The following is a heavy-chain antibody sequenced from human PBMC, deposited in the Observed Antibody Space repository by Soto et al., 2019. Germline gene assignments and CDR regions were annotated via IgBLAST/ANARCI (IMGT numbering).Heavy chain of an antibody. Sequence: AASVKVSCKASGFTFTSSAVQWVRQARGQRLEWIGWIVVGSGNTNYAQKFQERVTITRDMSTSTAYMELSSLRSEDTAVYYCAADPTYYGSGSYFEPQYYFDYWGQGTLVTVSS. J-gene: IGHJ4*02. D-gene: IGHD3-10*01. CDR3: AADPTYYGSGSYFEPQYYFDY. V-gene: IGHV1-58*01. CDR1: GFTFTSSA. CDR2: IVVGSGNT.